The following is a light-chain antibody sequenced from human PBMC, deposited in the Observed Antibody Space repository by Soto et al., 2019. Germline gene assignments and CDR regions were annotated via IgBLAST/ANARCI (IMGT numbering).Light chain of an antibody. V-gene: IGLV2-14*01. CDR2: EVS. CDR1: SSDVGGYNY. CDR3: SSYTSSSTLV. Sequence: QSALTQPASVSGSPGQSITISCTGTSSDVGGYNYVSWYQQHPGKVPKLMIYEVSNRPSGVSNRFSGSKSGNTASLTISGLQAEAEADYYCSSYTSSSTLVFGGGTNSPS. J-gene: IGLJ2*01.